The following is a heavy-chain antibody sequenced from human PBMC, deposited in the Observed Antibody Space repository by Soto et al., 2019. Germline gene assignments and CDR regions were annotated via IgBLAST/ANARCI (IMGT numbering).Heavy chain of an antibody. CDR2: MNPNSGNT. V-gene: IGHV1-8*01. J-gene: IGHJ4*02. Sequence: QVQLVQSGAAVKKPGASVKVSCKASGYTFTSYDINWVRQATGQGLEWMGWMNPNSGNTGYAQKFQGRDTMTSNTSISTAYMELSSLRSEDTAVYYCERRGPIAAAGPWFDYWGQGTLVTVSS. CDR1: GYTFTSYD. CDR3: ERRGPIAAAGPWFDY. D-gene: IGHD6-13*01.